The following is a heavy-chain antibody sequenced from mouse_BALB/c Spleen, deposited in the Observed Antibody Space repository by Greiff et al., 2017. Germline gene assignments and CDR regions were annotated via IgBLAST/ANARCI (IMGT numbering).Heavy chain of an antibody. CDR2: INPSSGYT. D-gene: IGHD4-1*01. V-gene: IGHV1-4*01. Sequence: VQLQQSGAELARPGASVKMSCNASGYTFTSYTMHWVKQRPGQGLEWIGYINPSSGYTNYNQKFKDKATLTADKSSSTAYMQLSSLTSEDSAVYYCARTGSLYYAMDYWGQGTSVTVSS. CDR1: GYTFTSYT. CDR3: ARTGSLYYAMDY. J-gene: IGHJ4*01.